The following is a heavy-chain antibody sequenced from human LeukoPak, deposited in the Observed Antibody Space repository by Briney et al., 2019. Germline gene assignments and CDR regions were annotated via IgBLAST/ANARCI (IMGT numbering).Heavy chain of an antibody. CDR1: GGSFSGYY. V-gene: IGHV4-34*01. J-gene: IGHJ4*02. CDR3: ARHGFGFTRGYCSGGSCYSGTRGYFDY. CDR2: INHSGST. Sequence: SETLSLTCAVYGGSFSGYYWSWIRQPPGKGLEWIGEINHSGSTNYNPSLKSRVTISVDTSKNQFSLKLSSVTAADTAVYYCARHGFGFTRGYCSGGSCYSGTRGYFDYWGQGTLVTVSS. D-gene: IGHD2-15*01.